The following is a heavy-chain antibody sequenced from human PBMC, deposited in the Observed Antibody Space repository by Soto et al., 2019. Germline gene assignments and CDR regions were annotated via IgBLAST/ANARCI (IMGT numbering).Heavy chain of an antibody. V-gene: IGHV4-59*01. D-gene: IGHD6-13*01. CDR2: IYYSGST. CDR1: GGSISSYY. CDR3: ARVSWYSSSWYYGMDV. J-gene: IGHJ6*02. Sequence: SETLSLTCTVSGGSISSYYWSWIRQPPGKGLEWIGYIYYSGSTNYNPSLKSRVTISVDTSKNQFSLKLSSVTAADTAVYYCARVSWYSSSWYYGMDVWGQGTTVTVSS.